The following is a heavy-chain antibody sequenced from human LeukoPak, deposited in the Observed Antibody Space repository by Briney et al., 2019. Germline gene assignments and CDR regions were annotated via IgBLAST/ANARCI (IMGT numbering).Heavy chain of an antibody. CDR3: AKGPIEAAANGLYFDY. V-gene: IGHV3-23*01. CDR2: ISGSGGKT. J-gene: IGHJ4*02. CDR1: GFTFSSYA. D-gene: IGHD6-13*01. Sequence: GGSLGLSCAASGFTFSSYAMSWVRQAPGKGLEWVSVISGSGGKTYYADFVKGRFTISRDNSKNTLYLQMNSLRAEDTAVYYCAKGPIEAAANGLYFDYWGQGTLVTVSS.